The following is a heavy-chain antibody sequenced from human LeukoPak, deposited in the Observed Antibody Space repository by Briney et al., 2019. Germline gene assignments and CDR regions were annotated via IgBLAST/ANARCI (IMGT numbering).Heavy chain of an antibody. CDR2: ISRGGSDI. Sequence: GGSLRLSCAASGFTSSNYEMNWVRQAPGQGPEWVSYISRGGSDIYYADSVKGRFTISSDNAKNSVYLQMNSLRAEDTAVYYYTRAQLLRLENFLDYWGQGTLVTVSS. CDR3: TRAQLLRLENFLDY. D-gene: IGHD4-23*01. V-gene: IGHV3-48*03. J-gene: IGHJ4*02. CDR1: GFTSSNYE.